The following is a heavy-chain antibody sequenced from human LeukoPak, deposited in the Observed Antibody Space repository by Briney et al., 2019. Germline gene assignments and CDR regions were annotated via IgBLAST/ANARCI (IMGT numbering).Heavy chain of an antibody. D-gene: IGHD1-26*01. CDR3: ARDKPRGSYYGSIFDS. V-gene: IGHV3-7*01. CDR1: VFTSSRYW. Sequence: GGSLRLSCEASVFTSSRYWMSWIRQAPGKGLECVANIRDDGGEIYYADSVKGRFTISRDNAKSSLFLQMNSLRAEDAAVYYCARDKPRGSYYGSIFDSWGQGTLVTVSS. J-gene: IGHJ4*02. CDR2: IRDDGGEI.